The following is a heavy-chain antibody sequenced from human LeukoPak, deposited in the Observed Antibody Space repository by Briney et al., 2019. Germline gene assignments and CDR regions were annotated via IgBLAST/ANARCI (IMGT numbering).Heavy chain of an antibody. J-gene: IGHJ4*02. CDR1: GLTFVNYA. CDR3: ARDCNYYDSSGYCHFDY. CDR2: ISGGGGTT. V-gene: IGHV3-23*01. Sequence: GGSLRLSCTASGLTFVNYAMSWVRQAPGKGLEWVSAISGGGGTTYYADSVKGRFTISRDNAKNSLYLQMNSLRAEDTAVYYCARDCNYYDSSGYCHFDYWGQGTLVTVSS. D-gene: IGHD3-22*01.